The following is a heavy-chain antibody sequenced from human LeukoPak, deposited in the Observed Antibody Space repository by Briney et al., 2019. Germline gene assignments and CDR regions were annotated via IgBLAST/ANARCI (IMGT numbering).Heavy chain of an antibody. CDR3: ARARIYCSSTSCYPPYYMDV. D-gene: IGHD2-2*01. Sequence: SQTLSLTCTVSGGSISRSSFNWSWIRQPAGKGLEWIGRIYTSGNTNYNPSLQSRASISIDTSKNQFSLKLSSVTAADTAVYYCARARIYCSSTSCYPPYYMDVWGKGTTVTVSS. J-gene: IGHJ6*03. CDR2: IYTSGNT. V-gene: IGHV4-61*02. CDR1: GGSISRSSFN.